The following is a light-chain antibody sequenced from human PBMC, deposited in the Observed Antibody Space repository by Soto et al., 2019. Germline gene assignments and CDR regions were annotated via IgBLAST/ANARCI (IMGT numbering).Light chain of an antibody. CDR1: QNIRNY. Sequence: DIQMTQSPSSLSASVGDRVTVTCRASQNIRNYLNWYQQIPGKAPNLLIYAASNLQDGVPSRFSGRGSGTDFILTISSLQPEDFATYYCQQSYRTPYTFGQGTKLEIK. CDR3: QQSYRTPYT. CDR2: AAS. J-gene: IGKJ2*01. V-gene: IGKV1-39*01.